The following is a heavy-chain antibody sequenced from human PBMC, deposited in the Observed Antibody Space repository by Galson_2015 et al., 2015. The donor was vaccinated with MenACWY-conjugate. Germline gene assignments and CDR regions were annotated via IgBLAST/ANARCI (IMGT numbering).Heavy chain of an antibody. CDR1: GFTFDAYC. V-gene: IGHV3-20*04. J-gene: IGHJ6*02. CDR2: INWYGGST. D-gene: IGHD4-17*01. CDR3: ARERATVTNYYYYCMDV. Sequence: SMRLSGAAAGFTFDAYCMSWVGQAPGKGLEWVSVINWYGGSTDYADSVKGRFPISRDNAKKALYLEMTSLRGDDTALYYCARERATVTNYYYYCMDVWGQGTTVTVSS.